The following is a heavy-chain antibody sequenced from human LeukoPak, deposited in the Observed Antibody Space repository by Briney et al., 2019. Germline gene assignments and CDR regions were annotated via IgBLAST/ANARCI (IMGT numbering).Heavy chain of an antibody. CDR1: GFPVSNNY. J-gene: IGHJ4*02. CDR3: ARGRGYGAYDWNDY. CDR2: IHNGGAT. D-gene: IGHD5-12*01. Sequence: PGGSLRLSCSASGFPVSNNYMSWGRPAPGEGLELVSVIHNGGATYYADSVKGRFTISRDNSKNTLYLQMNTLRAGDTAVYYCARGRGYGAYDWNDYWGQGTLVTVSS. V-gene: IGHV3-53*01.